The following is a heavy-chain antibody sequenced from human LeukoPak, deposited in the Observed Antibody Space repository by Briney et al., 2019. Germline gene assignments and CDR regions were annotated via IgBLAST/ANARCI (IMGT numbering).Heavy chain of an antibody. J-gene: IGHJ4*02. CDR2: INPNSGGT. Sequence: SVKVSCKASGYTFIGYYMHWVRQAPGQGLEWMGWINPNSGGTNYAQRIQGRVTMTRDTSISTAYMELSRLRSDDTAVYYCARDHPGGWYDYWGQGTLVTVSS. CDR1: GYTFIGYY. D-gene: IGHD6-19*01. CDR3: ARDHPGGWYDY. V-gene: IGHV1-2*02.